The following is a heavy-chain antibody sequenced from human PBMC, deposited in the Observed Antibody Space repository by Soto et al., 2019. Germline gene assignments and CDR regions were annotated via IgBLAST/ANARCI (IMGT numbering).Heavy chain of an antibody. Sequence: PGGSLRLSCVAAGFTFSSAAMNWVRQAPGKGLDWVSIISDTGTRSHYADSVKGRFTISRDISKNTLYLDMNSLRAEDTAVYYCAKSLDIHYKNWFDPWGQGTLVTVS. V-gene: IGHV3-23*01. D-gene: IGHD4-4*01. CDR3: AKSLDIHYKNWFDP. CDR2: ISDTGTRS. CDR1: GFTFSSAA. J-gene: IGHJ5*02.